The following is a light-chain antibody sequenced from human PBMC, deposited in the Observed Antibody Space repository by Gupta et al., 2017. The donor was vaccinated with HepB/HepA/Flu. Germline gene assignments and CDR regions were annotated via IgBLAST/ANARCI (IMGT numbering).Light chain of an antibody. J-gene: IGKJ5*01. Sequence: ETVLTQSPATLSLSPGDRATLSCRASQSVSDYLAWYQQKPGQAPRLLIYDVSKWAPRIPGRFIGSGWGTDFALTISRREAEDFGVYYCQQRGNWRQISFGQRTRLEMK. CDR2: DVS. CDR1: QSVSDY. V-gene: IGKV3-11*01. CDR3: QQRGNWRQIS.